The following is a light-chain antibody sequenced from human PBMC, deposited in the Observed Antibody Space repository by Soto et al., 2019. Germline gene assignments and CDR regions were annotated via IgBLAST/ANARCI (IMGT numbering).Light chain of an antibody. CDR3: QQYNSYWT. J-gene: IGKJ1*01. CDR2: GAS. V-gene: IGKV1-5*01. Sequence: GARVTITYRASQSLRECFAWYQDNPGKAPKLLIYGASRLESGVPSRVSGSGSGTEFTLTIGGLQPADCATYYFQQYNSYWTFGQGTKVDIK. CDR1: QSLREC.